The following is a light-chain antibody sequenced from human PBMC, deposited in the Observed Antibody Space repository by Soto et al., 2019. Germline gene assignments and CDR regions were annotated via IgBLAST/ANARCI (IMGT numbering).Light chain of an antibody. J-gene: IGLJ1*01. CDR1: SSDVGGYNY. V-gene: IGLV2-11*01. Sequence: LTQPRSVSGSPGQSVTISCTGTSSDVGGYNYVSWYQQHPGKAPKLMIYDVSKRPSGVPDRFSGSNSGNTASLTISGLQAEDEADYYCCSYAGSYTFGVFGTGTKVTVL. CDR2: DVS. CDR3: CSYAGSYTFGV.